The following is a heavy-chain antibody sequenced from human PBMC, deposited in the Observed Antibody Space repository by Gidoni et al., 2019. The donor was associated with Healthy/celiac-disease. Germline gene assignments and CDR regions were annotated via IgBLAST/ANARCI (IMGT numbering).Heavy chain of an antibody. Sequence: QVQLVESGGGVVQPGRSLRLSCAASGFTFSSYGMQWVRQAPGKGLEGVAVISYDGSNKYYADSVKGRFTISRDNSKNTLYLQMNSLRAEDTAVYYCAKDIAAAGPYYFDYWGQGTLVTVSS. V-gene: IGHV3-30*18. J-gene: IGHJ4*02. CDR3: AKDIAAAGPYYFDY. CDR2: ISYDGSNK. CDR1: GFTFSSYG. D-gene: IGHD6-13*01.